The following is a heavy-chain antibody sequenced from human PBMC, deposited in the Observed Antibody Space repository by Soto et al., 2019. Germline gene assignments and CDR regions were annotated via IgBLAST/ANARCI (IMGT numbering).Heavy chain of an antibody. CDR2: NYYSGST. CDR3: AREVGRVNYYDSSAAPGAFDI. V-gene: IGHV4-31*03. Sequence: PSETLSLTCTVSGGSISSGGYYWSWIRQHPGQGLEWIGYNYYSGSTYYNPSLKSRVTISVDTSKNQFSLKLSSVTAADTAVYYCAREVGRVNYYDSSAAPGAFDIWGQGTMVTVSS. CDR1: GGSISSGGYY. D-gene: IGHD3-22*01. J-gene: IGHJ3*02.